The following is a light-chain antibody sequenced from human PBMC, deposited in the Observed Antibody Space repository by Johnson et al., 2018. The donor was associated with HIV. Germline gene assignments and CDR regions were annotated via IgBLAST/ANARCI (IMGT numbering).Light chain of an antibody. CDR1: SSNIGNNY. V-gene: IGLV1-51*02. CDR3: GTWDNSLSAYV. J-gene: IGLJ1*01. CDR2: ENN. Sequence: QSVLTQPPSMSAAPGQKVTISCSGSSSNIGNNYVSWYQQLPGTAPKLLIFENNKRPSGIPDRFSGSKSGTSATLGITGLQTGDEADYYCGTWDNSLSAYVFGTGTKVTVL.